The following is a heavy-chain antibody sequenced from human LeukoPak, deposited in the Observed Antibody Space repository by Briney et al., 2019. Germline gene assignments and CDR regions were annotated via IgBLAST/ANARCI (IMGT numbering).Heavy chain of an antibody. V-gene: IGHV1-46*01. Sequence: GASVKVSCKASGYSFTTYYMHWVRQAPGQGLEWMGIINPSGGSTSYAQKFQGRVTMTSDTSTSTVYMELRSLRSEDTAVYYCARARWGGSGNFDYWGQGTLVTVSS. CDR2: INPSGGST. D-gene: IGHD3-10*01. CDR3: ARARWGGSGNFDY. CDR1: GYSFTTYY. J-gene: IGHJ4*02.